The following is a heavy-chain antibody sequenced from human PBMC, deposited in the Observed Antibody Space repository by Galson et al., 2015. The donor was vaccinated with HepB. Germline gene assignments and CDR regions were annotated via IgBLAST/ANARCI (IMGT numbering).Heavy chain of an antibody. J-gene: IGHJ6*02. D-gene: IGHD3-10*01. CDR2: ISGSGGST. Sequence: SLRLSCAASGFTFSSYSMNWVRQAPGKGLEWVSAISGSGGSTYYADSVKGRFTISRDNSKNTLYLQMNSLRAEDTAVYYCAKAPYYYGSGSYWNVWGQGTTVTVSS. CDR3: AKAPYYYGSGSYWNV. V-gene: IGHV3-23*01. CDR1: GFTFSSYS.